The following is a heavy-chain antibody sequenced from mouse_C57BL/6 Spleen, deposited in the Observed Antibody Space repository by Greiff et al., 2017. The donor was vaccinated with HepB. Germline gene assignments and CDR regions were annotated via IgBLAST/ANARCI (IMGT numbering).Heavy chain of an antibody. V-gene: IGHV14-4*01. CDR1: GFNIKDDY. D-gene: IGHD1-1*01. Sequence: EVQLQQSGAELVRPGASVKLSCTASGFNIKDDYMHWVKQRPEQGLEWIGWIDPENGDTEYASKFQGKPTITADTSSNPAYRQLSSLTSEDTAVYYCTICGSSPAGFAYWGQGTLVTVSA. CDR3: TICGSSPAGFAY. CDR2: IDPENGDT. J-gene: IGHJ3*01.